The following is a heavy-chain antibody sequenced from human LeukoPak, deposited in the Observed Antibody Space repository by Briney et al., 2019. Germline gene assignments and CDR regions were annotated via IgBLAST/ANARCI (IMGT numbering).Heavy chain of an antibody. CDR1: GYTFTSYG. D-gene: IGHD3-3*01. Sequence: ASVTVSCKASGYTFTSYGISWVRQAPGQGLEWMGWMNPNSGNTGYAQKFQDRVTMTRDTSTSTVYMQLSSLRFEDTAVYYCARGGVRYTSGWSNCYLDLWGRGTLVTVSS. CDR3: ARGGVRYTSGWSNCYLDL. CDR2: MNPNSGNT. V-gene: IGHV1-8*02. J-gene: IGHJ2*01.